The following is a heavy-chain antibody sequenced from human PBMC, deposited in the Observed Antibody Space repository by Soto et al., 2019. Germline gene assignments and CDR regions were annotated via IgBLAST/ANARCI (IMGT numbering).Heavy chain of an antibody. CDR2: ISDDGNNK. CDR1: GFTFSSYG. D-gene: IGHD3-3*01. Sequence: GGSLRLSCAASGFTFSSYGIHWVRQAPGKGLEWVAFISDDGNNKYYADSVKGRFTISRDNFRNTLYLQMNSLRGEDTAAYYCAKRRNVLRFLEWSSGMEVWGQGTTVTVSS. V-gene: IGHV3-30*18. CDR3: AKRRNVLRFLEWSSGMEV. J-gene: IGHJ6*02.